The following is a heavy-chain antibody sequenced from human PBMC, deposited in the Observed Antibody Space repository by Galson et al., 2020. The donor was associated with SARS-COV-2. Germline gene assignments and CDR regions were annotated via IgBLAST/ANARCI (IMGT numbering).Heavy chain of an antibody. J-gene: IGHJ4*02. V-gene: IGHV3-7*03. Sequence: GESLKIHCAASGFAFSSYWKSWVRQAPGKGPEWVAHIKPDGSEKYYVDSVKGRFTISRDNAKNSLYLQMNSLRAEDTAVDYCARGVCSGGSCYSGVVDYWGQGTLVTVSS. CDR2: IKPDGSEK. CDR1: GFAFSSYW. CDR3: ARGVCSGGSCYSGVVDY. D-gene: IGHD2-15*01.